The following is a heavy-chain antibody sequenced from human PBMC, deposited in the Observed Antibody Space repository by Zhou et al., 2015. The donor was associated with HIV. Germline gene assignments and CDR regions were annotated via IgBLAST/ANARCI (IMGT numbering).Heavy chain of an antibody. CDR3: ATRYCSGGSCYGGFDY. J-gene: IGHJ4*02. Sequence: QVQLVQSGAEVKKPGASVKVSCKASGYTFTSYGISWVRQAPGQGLEWMGWISAYNGNTNYAQKLQGRVTMTTDTSTSTAYMELRSLRSDDTAVYYCATRYCSGGSCYGGFDYWGQGTLVTVSS. V-gene: IGHV1-18*01. CDR1: GYTFTSYG. CDR2: ISAYNGNT. D-gene: IGHD2-15*01.